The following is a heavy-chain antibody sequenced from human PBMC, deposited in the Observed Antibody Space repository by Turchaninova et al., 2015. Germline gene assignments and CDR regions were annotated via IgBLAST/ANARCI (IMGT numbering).Heavy chain of an antibody. CDR3: VRSLDYYGSGSYYVY. V-gene: IGHV4-59*01. D-gene: IGHD3-10*01. J-gene: IGHJ4*02. CDR1: GGSISNYY. CDR2: VYYSGST. Sequence: QVQLQESGPGLVKPSATLSLTTTSSGGSISNYYRSWIRQPPGKGLEWIGYVYYSGSTNYNPSRRSRVTISVDTSKNQFSLKLSSVTAADTAVYYCVRSLDYYGSGSYYVYWGQGILVTVSS.